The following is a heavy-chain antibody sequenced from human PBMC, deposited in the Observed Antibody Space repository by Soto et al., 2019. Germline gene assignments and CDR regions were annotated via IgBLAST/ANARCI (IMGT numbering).Heavy chain of an antibody. Sequence: QVQLVQSGAEVREPGASVKVSCKASEYTFTAYYIHWVRQAPGQGLEWMGWINPNTGGTNYAQKFQGRVNMTSDTSISTAYVYLNRLLSDATTVYYWARSVLTHMMYFDYWGQGTLVTVSS. CDR1: EYTFTAYY. CDR2: INPNTGGT. J-gene: IGHJ4*02. D-gene: IGHD2-21*02. CDR3: ARSVLTHMMYFDY. V-gene: IGHV1-2*02.